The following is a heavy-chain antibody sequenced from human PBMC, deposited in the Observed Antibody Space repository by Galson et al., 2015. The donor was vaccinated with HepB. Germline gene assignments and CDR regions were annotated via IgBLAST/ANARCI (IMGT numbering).Heavy chain of an antibody. J-gene: IGHJ6*02. CDR3: ARSIPPNYYYYGMDV. Sequence: PALVKPTQTLTLTCTVSGFSLSNARMGVSWIRQPPGKALEWLANIFSNDEKSYSTSLKSRLTISKDTSKSQVVLTMTNMDPVDTATYYCARSIPPNYYYYGMDVWGQGTTVTVSS. CDR1: GFSLSNARMG. V-gene: IGHV2-26*01. CDR2: IFSNDEK. D-gene: IGHD2-21*01.